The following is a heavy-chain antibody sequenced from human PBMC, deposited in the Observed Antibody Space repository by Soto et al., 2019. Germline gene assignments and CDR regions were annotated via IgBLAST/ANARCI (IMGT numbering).Heavy chain of an antibody. CDR2: INHSGST. D-gene: IGHD2-15*01. CDR1: GGSFSGYY. Sequence: SETLSLTCAVYGGSFSGYYWSWIRQPPGKGLEWIGEINHSGSTNYSPSLKSRVTISVDTSKNQFSLKLSSVTAADTAVYYCARERQRQYCSGGSCPPRIFDYWGQGTLVTVSS. J-gene: IGHJ4*02. CDR3: ARERQRQYCSGGSCPPRIFDY. V-gene: IGHV4-34*01.